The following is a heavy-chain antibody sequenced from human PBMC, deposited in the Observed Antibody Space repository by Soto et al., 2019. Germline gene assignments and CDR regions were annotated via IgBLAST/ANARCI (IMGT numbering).Heavy chain of an antibody. J-gene: IGHJ6*02. CDR2: ISGSGGST. V-gene: IGHV3-23*01. CDR1: GFTFSSYA. D-gene: IGHD3-16*01. Sequence: GGSLRLSCAASGFTFSSYAMSWVRQAPGKGLEWVSAISGSGGSTYYADSVKGRFTNSRDNSKNTLYLQMNSLRAEDTAVYYCAKYLKYDYVWGSEDYYGMDVWGQGTTVTVSS. CDR3: AKYLKYDYVWGSEDYYGMDV.